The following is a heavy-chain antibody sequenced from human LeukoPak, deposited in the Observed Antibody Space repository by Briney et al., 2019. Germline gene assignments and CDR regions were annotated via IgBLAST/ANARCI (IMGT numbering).Heavy chain of an antibody. CDR1: GFTFSSSA. CDR2: IRSQTAGGTT. CDR3: AHGSAQYYEY. V-gene: IGHV3-15*01. Sequence: GGSLRLSCAASGFTFSSSAMSWVRQAPGKGLEWVGRIRSQTAGGTTDFAAPVKGRFSISRDDSKNSLYLQMNSLTSEDTAVYYCAHGSAQYYEYWGQGTLVTVSS. D-gene: IGHD2-15*01. J-gene: IGHJ1*01.